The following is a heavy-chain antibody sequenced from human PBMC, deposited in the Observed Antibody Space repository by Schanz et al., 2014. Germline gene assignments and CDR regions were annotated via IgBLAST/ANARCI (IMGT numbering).Heavy chain of an antibody. Sequence: QVQLVQSGAEVKKPGASVKVSCKASGYTFTSDSMHWVRQAPGQGLEWMGMINPSGGSTTYAQKFQGRVTMTRDTTTSTVYMELSSLRSEDTAVYYCARDGVDAAAGGNYWGQGALVNVSS. CDR2: INPSGGST. CDR1: GYTFTSDS. V-gene: IGHV1-46*03. D-gene: IGHD6-13*01. J-gene: IGHJ4*02. CDR3: ARDGVDAAAGGNY.